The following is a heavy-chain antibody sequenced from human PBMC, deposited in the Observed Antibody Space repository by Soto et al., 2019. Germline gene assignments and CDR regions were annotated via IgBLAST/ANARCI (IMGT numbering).Heavy chain of an antibody. J-gene: IGHJ4*02. CDR2: ISGSGGST. Sequence: EVQLLESGGGLVQPGGSLRLSCAASGFTFSSYAMIWVRQAPGKGPEWVSAISGSGGSTYYADTVKGRFTISRDNSKNTLYLQMNSLRAEDTAVYYCAKVLGGWNFDYWGQGTLVTVSS. D-gene: IGHD6-19*01. CDR1: GFTFSSYA. V-gene: IGHV3-23*01. CDR3: AKVLGGWNFDY.